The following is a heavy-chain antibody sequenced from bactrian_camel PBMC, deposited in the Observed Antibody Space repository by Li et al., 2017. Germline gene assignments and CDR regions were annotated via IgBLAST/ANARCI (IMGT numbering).Heavy chain of an antibody. Sequence: HVQLVESGGGSVHAGGSLRLSCVASGDTASSVCMAWFRQVTGKEREVVASIHGTTGKTYYADSVRGRATLSQDDARTTLYLQINDLKPEDSAMYYCAGEGYYADVGACIETDFAYWGQRTQVTVSS. V-gene: IGHV3-3*01. D-gene: IGHD2*01. CDR2: IHGTTGKT. CDR1: GDTASSVC. J-gene: IGHJ6*01. CDR3: AGEGYYADVGACIETDFAY.